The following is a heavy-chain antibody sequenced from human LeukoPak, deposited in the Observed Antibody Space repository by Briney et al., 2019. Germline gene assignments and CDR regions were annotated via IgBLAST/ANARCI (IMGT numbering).Heavy chain of an antibody. CDR3: AKCRGIAAAHWYGMDV. CDR2: ISWDGSKK. D-gene: IGHD6-13*01. J-gene: IGHJ6*02. V-gene: IGHV3-30*18. Sequence: GGSLRLSCVASGFAFSDYWMNWVRQAPGKGLEWVAVISWDGSKKYYADSVKGRFTISRDNSKNMLYLQMNSLRAEDTAVYYCAKCRGIAAAHWYGMDVWGQGTTVTVSS. CDR1: GFAFSDYW.